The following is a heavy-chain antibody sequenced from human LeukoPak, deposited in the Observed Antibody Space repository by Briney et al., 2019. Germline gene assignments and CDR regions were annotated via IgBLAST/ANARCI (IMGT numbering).Heavy chain of an antibody. V-gene: IGHV4-59*08. CDR1: GGSISSYY. Sequence: SETLSLTCAVSGGSISSYYWSWIRQPPGKGLEWIGYIYYSGSTNYNPSLKSRVTISVDTSKNQFSLKLSSVTAADTAVYYCASGTSGSQFGFDPWGQGTLVTVSS. CDR2: IYYSGST. D-gene: IGHD3-10*01. CDR3: ASGTSGSQFGFDP. J-gene: IGHJ5*02.